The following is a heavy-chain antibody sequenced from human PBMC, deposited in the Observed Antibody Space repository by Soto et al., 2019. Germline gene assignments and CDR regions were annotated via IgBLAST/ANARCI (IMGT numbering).Heavy chain of an antibody. CDR3: ARRDSGSYYSPFDF. CDR2: ISYSGST. D-gene: IGHD1-26*01. Sequence: SETLSLTCSVSGGSISSSTYYWGWIRQAPGKGLECIGSISYSGSTYYNPSLKSRVTMFVDTSKNQFSLKLSSVTAADTAVYYCARRDSGSYYSPFDFWGQGTLVTVSS. J-gene: IGHJ4*02. CDR1: GGSISSSTYY. V-gene: IGHV4-39*01.